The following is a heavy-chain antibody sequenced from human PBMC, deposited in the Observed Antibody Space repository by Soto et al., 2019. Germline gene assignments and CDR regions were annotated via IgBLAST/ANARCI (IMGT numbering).Heavy chain of an antibody. V-gene: IGHV4-59*01. CDR1: GGSISSYY. D-gene: IGHD3-3*01. Sequence: SETLSLTCTVSGGSISSYYWSWIRQPPGKGLEWIGYIYYSGSTNYNPSLKSRVTISVDTSKNQFSLKLSSVTAADTAVYYYARVDFWSGYYHYFDYWGQGTLVTVSS. CDR2: IYYSGST. J-gene: IGHJ4*02. CDR3: ARVDFWSGYYHYFDY.